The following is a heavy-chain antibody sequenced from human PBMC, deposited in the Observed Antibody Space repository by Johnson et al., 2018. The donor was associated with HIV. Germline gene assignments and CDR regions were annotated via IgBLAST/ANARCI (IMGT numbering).Heavy chain of an antibody. CDR1: GFTFSSYA. J-gene: IGHJ3*02. D-gene: IGHD1-26*01. CDR2: ISYDGSNK. V-gene: IGHV3-30*04. Sequence: QVQLVESGGGVVQPGRSLRLSCAASGFTFSSYAMHWVRQAPGKGLEWVAVISYDGSNKYYADSVKGRITISRDNSKNTRYVQMNSLRAEDTAVYYCARDIVGAPDAFDMWGQGTLVTVSS. CDR3: ARDIVGAPDAFDM.